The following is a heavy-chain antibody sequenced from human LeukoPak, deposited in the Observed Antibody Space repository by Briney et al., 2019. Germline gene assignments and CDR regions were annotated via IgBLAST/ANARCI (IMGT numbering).Heavy chain of an antibody. V-gene: IGHV3-23*01. CDR3: AKDRVGAMLYFDY. CDR1: GFTVSSNY. CDR2: ISGSGGST. Sequence: GGSLRLSCAASGFTVSSNYMSWVRQAPGKGLEWVSAISGSGGSTYYADSVKGRFTISRDNSKNTLYLQMNSLRAEDTAVYYCAKDRVGAMLYFDYWGQGTLVTVSS. J-gene: IGHJ4*02. D-gene: IGHD1-26*01.